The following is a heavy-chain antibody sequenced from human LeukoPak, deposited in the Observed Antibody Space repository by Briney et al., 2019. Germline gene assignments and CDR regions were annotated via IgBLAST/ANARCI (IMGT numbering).Heavy chain of an antibody. Sequence: SGGSLRLSCAASGFTFSSYGMHWVLQAPGKGLEWVSAISGSGGSTYYADSVKGRFTISRDNSKNTLYLQMNSLRAEDTAVYYCAKDWNSVVNRFDYWGQGTLVTVSS. V-gene: IGHV3-23*01. CDR1: GFTFSSYG. CDR3: AKDWNSVVNRFDY. D-gene: IGHD1-7*01. J-gene: IGHJ4*02. CDR2: ISGSGGST.